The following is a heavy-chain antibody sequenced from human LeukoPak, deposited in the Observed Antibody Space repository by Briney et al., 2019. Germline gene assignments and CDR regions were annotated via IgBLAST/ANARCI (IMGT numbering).Heavy chain of an antibody. CDR3: AKDLHYYVAMDV. CDR2: ISSSGSTI. V-gene: IGHV3-48*03. Sequence: GGSLRLSCAASGFSLSIYDMNCVRQARGKGLECGSYISSSGSTIYYADYVKGRFTISRDNAKNSLYLQMNSLRAEDTAVYYCAKDLHYYVAMDVWGQGTAVTVSS. D-gene: IGHD3-10*02. CDR1: GFSLSIYD. J-gene: IGHJ6*02.